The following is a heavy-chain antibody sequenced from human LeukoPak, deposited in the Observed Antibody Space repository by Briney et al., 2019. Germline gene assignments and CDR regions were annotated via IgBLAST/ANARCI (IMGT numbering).Heavy chain of an antibody. J-gene: IGHJ6*03. CDR2: MNPNSGNT. V-gene: IGHV1-8*01. Sequence: ASVKVSCKASGYTFTSYDINWVRQATGPGLEWMGWMNPNSGNTGYAQKFQGRVTMTRNTSISTAYMELSSLRSEDTAVYYCARGLIVGAAYYYYYMDVWGKGTTVTVSS. CDR3: ARGLIVGAAYYYYYMDV. CDR1: GYTFTSYD. D-gene: IGHD1-26*01.